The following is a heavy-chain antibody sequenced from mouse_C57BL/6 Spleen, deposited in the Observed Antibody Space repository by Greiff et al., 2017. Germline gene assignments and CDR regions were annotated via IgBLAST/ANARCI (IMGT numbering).Heavy chain of an antibody. Sequence: QVQLQQPGAELVKPGASVKLSCKASGYTFTSYWMHWVKQRPGQGLEWIGMIHPNSGSTNYNEKFKSKATLTVDKSSSTAYMQLISLTSEDSAVYYCARYTTVVATDWYFDVWGTGTTVTVSS. D-gene: IGHD1-1*01. V-gene: IGHV1-64*01. CDR3: ARYTTVVATDWYFDV. CDR2: IHPNSGST. J-gene: IGHJ1*03. CDR1: GYTFTSYW.